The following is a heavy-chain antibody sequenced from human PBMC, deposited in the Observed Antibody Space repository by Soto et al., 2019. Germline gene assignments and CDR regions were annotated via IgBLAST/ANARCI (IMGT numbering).Heavy chain of an antibody. V-gene: IGHV5-51*01. Sequence: PGESLKISCKGSGYGFTSYWIFWVRQMPVKGLEFMGIIYPFYSDARYSPSFQGHVTISSYNSISTSYLQLISLKASDPPMYYCARQVQGLSPRFSYYGMDVWGQGTTVTVSS. CDR2: IYPFYSDA. CDR3: ARQVQGLSPRFSYYGMDV. CDR1: GYGFTSYW. J-gene: IGHJ6*02. D-gene: IGHD1-1*01.